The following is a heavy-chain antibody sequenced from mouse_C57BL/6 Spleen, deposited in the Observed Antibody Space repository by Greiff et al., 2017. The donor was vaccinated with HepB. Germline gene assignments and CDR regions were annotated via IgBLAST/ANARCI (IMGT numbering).Heavy chain of an antibody. J-gene: IGHJ3*01. CDR1: GYAFSSYW. D-gene: IGHD4-1*01. CDR2: IYPGDGDT. V-gene: IGHV1-80*01. Sequence: VKLQQSGAELVKPGASVKISCKASGYAFSSYWMNWVKQRPGKGLEWIGQIYPGDGDTNYNGKFKGKATLTADKSSSTAYMQLSSLTSEDSAVYFCARGKAKLGRDWFAYWGQGTLVTVSA. CDR3: ARGKAKLGRDWFAY.